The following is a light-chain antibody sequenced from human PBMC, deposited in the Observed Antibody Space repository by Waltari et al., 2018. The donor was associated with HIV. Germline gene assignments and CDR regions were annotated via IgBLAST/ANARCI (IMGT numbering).Light chain of an antibody. Sequence: QSVLTQPPSASGTPGQRVTISCSGSSSHIGNNAVTWYHQVPGTTPKLLIYGDNLRPSGVPDRFSGTKFGTSASLAISGLQSEDEGDYYCASWDDTLNGPSFGGGTQLTVL. J-gene: IGLJ3*02. CDR3: ASWDDTLNGPS. CDR1: SSHIGNNA. V-gene: IGLV1-44*01. CDR2: GDN.